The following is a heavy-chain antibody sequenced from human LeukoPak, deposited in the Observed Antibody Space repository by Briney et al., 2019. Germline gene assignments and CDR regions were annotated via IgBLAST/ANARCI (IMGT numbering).Heavy chain of an antibody. CDR2: VDHSGNT. CDR1: GFTFSSYS. D-gene: IGHD1-1*01. CDR3: ARVPWKFEPFDI. J-gene: IGHJ3*02. Sequence: NAGGSLRLSCAASGFTFSSYSMNWVRQSPGKGLEWIGYVDHSGNTKYNPSLWGRVTMFVDTSNNQFSLRLTSLTAADTAVYYCARVPWKFEPFDIWGQGTKVTVSS. V-gene: IGHV4-59*01.